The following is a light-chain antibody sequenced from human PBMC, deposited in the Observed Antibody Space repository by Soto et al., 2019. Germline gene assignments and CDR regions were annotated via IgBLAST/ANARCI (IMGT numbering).Light chain of an antibody. CDR3: QVWEATGDQVV. CDR1: NVGSRS. Sequence: SSELTQPPSVSVAPGETARISCGGTNVGSRSVHWYQQKPGQAPFLVIYYDSDRPSGIPERFSGSNSGNTATLIISRVEAGDEADYYCQVWEATGDQVVFGGGTKVTVL. J-gene: IGLJ2*01. CDR2: YDS. V-gene: IGLV3-21*01.